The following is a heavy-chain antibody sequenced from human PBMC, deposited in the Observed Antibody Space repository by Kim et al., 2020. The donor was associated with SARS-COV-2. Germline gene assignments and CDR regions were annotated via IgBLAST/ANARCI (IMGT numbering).Heavy chain of an antibody. CDR2: IYHSGST. Sequence: SETLSLTCAVSGGSISSSNWWSLVRQPPGKGLEWIGEIYHSGSTNYNPSLKSRVTISVDKSKNQFSLKLSSVTAADTAVYYCARVAGSSGWYVSVYFDYWGQGTLVTVSS. J-gene: IGHJ4*02. V-gene: IGHV4-4*02. D-gene: IGHD6-19*01. CDR1: GGSISSSNW. CDR3: ARVAGSSGWYVSVYFDY.